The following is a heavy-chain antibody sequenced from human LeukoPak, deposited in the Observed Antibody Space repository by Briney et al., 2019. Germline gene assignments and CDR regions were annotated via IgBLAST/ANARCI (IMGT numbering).Heavy chain of an antibody. Sequence: SQTLSLTCTVSGGSISSGNYYWTWIRQPAGKGLEWIGRIFTSGSTNYNPSLKSRVTISVDTSKNQFSLKLSSVTAADTALYYCARGRRQQLVRSLFDYFDPWGQGTLVTVSS. J-gene: IGHJ5*02. CDR3: ARGRRQQLVRSLFDYFDP. D-gene: IGHD6-13*01. V-gene: IGHV4-61*02. CDR2: IFTSGST. CDR1: GGSISSGNYY.